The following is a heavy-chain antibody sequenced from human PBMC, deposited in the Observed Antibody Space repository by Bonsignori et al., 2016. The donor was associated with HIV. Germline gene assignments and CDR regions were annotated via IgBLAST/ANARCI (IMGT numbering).Heavy chain of an antibody. CDR3: ARAFLYYDFWSVTRPGWFDP. J-gene: IGHJ5*02. D-gene: IGHD3-3*01. Sequence: WIRQPPGKGLEWIGEINHSGSTNYNPSLKSRVTISVDRSKNQFSLNLNSVTAADTAMYYCARAFLYYDFWSVTRPGWFDPWGQGTLVTVSS. V-gene: IGHV4-34*01. CDR2: INHSGST.